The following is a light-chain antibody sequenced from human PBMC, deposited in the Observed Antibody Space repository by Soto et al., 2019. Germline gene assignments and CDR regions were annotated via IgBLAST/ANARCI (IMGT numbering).Light chain of an antibody. J-gene: IGKJ1*01. CDR1: QSISSY. V-gene: IGKV1-39*01. CDR3: QQSYSTLERT. CDR2: AAS. Sequence: DIQMTQSPSSLSASVGDRVTITCRASQSISSYLNWYQQKPGKAPKLLIYAASSLQSGVPSRFSGSGSGTDFTRTISSLQPEDFATYYCQQSYSTLERTFGQGTKVEIK.